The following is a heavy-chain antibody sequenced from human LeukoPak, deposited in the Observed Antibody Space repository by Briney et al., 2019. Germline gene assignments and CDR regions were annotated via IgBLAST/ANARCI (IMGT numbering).Heavy chain of an antibody. J-gene: IGHJ5*02. D-gene: IGHD3-3*01. Sequence: SETLSLTCAVYGGSFSGYYWSWIRQPPGKGLEWIGEINHSGSTNYNPSLKSRVTISVDTSKNQFSLKLSSVTAADTAVYYCARGGAYYDFWSGSKRWFDPWGQGTLVTVSS. CDR3: ARGGAYYDFWSGSKRWFDP. CDR2: INHSGST. V-gene: IGHV4-34*01. CDR1: GGSFSGYY.